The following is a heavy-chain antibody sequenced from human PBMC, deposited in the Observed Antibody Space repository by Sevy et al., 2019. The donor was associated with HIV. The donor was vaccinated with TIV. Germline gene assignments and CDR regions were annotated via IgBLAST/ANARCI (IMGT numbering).Heavy chain of an antibody. Sequence: GGSLRLSCAASGFRFNIYEMNWVRQAPGKGLEWVSYISSSGSPIYYADSVKGRFTISSDNGKSSLYLQMNSLRAEDTAVYYCVRGRAMIIYDWGQGTLVTVSS. D-gene: IGHD5-12*01. CDR1: GFRFNIYE. CDR2: ISSSGSPI. V-gene: IGHV3-48*03. J-gene: IGHJ4*02. CDR3: VRGRAMIIYD.